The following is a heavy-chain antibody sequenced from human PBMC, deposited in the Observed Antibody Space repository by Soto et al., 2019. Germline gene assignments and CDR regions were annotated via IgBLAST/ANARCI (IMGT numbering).Heavy chain of an antibody. D-gene: IGHD3-3*01. CDR1: GGSISSGGYY. CDR3: ASTVREYDFWSGYYRGNWFDP. Sequence: QVQLQESGPGLVKPSQTLSLTCTVSGGSISSGGYYWSWIRQHPGKGLEWIGYIYYSGSTYYNPSLKSRVTISVDTSKNQFSLKLSSVTAADTAVYYCASTVREYDFWSGYYRGNWFDPWGQGTLVTVSS. CDR2: IYYSGST. J-gene: IGHJ5*02. V-gene: IGHV4-31*03.